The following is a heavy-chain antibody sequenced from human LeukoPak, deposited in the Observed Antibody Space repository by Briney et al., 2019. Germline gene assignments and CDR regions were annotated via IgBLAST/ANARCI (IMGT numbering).Heavy chain of an antibody. D-gene: IGHD1-14*01. CDR2: IYYSGST. V-gene: IGHV4-31*03. Sequence: SETLSLTCTVSGGSLSSSSYYWGWIRQPPGKGLEWIGYIYYSGSTYYNPSLKSRVSISVTMSKNQFSLKLSSVTAADTSVYYCARVTPFDYWGQGTLVTVSS. J-gene: IGHJ4*02. CDR3: ARVTPFDY. CDR1: GGSLSSSSYY.